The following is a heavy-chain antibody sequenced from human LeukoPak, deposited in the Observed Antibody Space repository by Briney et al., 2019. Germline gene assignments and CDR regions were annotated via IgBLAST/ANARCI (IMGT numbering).Heavy chain of an antibody. J-gene: IGHJ5*02. CDR3: ARAGGVTQNWFDP. Sequence: GASVKVSCKASGYTFTSYDINWVRQATGQGLEWMGIINPSGGSTSYAQKFQGRVTMTRDTSTSTVYMELSSLRSEDTAVYYCARAGGVTQNWFDPWGQGTLVTVSS. D-gene: IGHD2-21*02. V-gene: IGHV1-46*01. CDR2: INPSGGST. CDR1: GYTFTSYD.